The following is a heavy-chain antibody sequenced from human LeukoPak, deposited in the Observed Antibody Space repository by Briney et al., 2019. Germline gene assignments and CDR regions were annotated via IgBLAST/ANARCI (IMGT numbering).Heavy chain of an antibody. J-gene: IGHJ4*02. CDR2: INPNSGGT. CDR3: ARVAPPYGGNSDDFDY. Sequence: ASVKVSCKASGYTFTGYYMHWVRQAPGQGLEWMGWINPNSGGTNYAQKFQGRVTMTRDTSISTAYMELSSLRSEDTAVYYCARVAPPYGGNSDDFDYWGQGTLVTVSS. V-gene: IGHV1-2*02. D-gene: IGHD4-23*01. CDR1: GYTFTGYY.